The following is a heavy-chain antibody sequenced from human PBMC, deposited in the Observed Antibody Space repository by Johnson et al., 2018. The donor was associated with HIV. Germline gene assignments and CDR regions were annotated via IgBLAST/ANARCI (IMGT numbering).Heavy chain of an antibody. D-gene: IGHD5-24*01. V-gene: IGHV3-11*04. J-gene: IGHJ3*02. Sequence: QVQLVESGGGLVKPGGSLRLSCAASGFTFSDYYMSWIRQAPGKGLEWVSYISSSGRTIYYADSVKGRFTISRDNSKNTLHLQMNRLRVEDTAVYYCAKDFTDGAFDIWGQGTMVAVSS. CDR1: GFTFSDYY. CDR2: ISSSGRTI. CDR3: AKDFTDGAFDI.